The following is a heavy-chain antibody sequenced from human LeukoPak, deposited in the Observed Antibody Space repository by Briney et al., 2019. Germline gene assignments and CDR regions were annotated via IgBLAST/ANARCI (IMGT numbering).Heavy chain of an antibody. D-gene: IGHD2-15*01. CDR2: INREGSSA. CDR1: GLTFSSYW. V-gene: IGHV3-74*01. Sequence: SGGSLRLSCAVSGLTFSSYWMHWVRQAPGKGLVWVSRINREGSSASYADSVKGRFTISRDNAKNTLYLQMNSLRAEDTAVYYCASRDQSCSGDTCYPIDYWGQGTLVTVSS. J-gene: IGHJ4*02. CDR3: ASRDQSCSGDTCYPIDY.